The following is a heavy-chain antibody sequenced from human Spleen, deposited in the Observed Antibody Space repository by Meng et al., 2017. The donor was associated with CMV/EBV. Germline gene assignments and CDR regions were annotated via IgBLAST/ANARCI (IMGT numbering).Heavy chain of an antibody. CDR2: IRYDGSNK. J-gene: IGHJ3*01. V-gene: IGHV3-30*02. CDR3: ARAFATNEAFHV. D-gene: IGHD1-26*01. Sequence: GESLKISCAASGFTFSSYGMHWVRQAPGKGLEWVAFIRYDGSNKYYADSVKGRFTISRDNSKNTLSLQMNSLRAADTAFYFCARAFATNEAFHVWGPGTVVTVSS. CDR1: GFTFSSYG.